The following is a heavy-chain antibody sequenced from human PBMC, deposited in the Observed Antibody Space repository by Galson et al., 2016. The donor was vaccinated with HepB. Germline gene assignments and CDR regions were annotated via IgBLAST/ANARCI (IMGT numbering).Heavy chain of an antibody. CDR3: ARGGESSRLFYYYYGMDV. D-gene: IGHD3-16*01. V-gene: IGHV2-70*11. Sequence: PALVKPTQTLTLTCTFSGFSLTTTGMCVSWIRQPPGKALEWLARIDWDDDKYYSTSLKTRLTISKDTSKNQVVLTMTNMDPVDTATYYCARGGESSRLFYYYYGMDVWGQGTTVTVSS. CDR1: GFSLTTTGMC. CDR2: IDWDDDK. J-gene: IGHJ6*02.